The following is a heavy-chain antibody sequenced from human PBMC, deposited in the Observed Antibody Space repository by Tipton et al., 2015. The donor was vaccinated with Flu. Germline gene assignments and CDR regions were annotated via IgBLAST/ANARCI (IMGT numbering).Heavy chain of an antibody. CDR1: GGSISNYF. J-gene: IGHJ5*02. Sequence: TLSLTCTVSGGSISNYFWGWIRQPAGKGLEWIGRIYSSGSINYSPSLKSRVTMSVDASKNQFSLNLTSVTAADTAVYYCASVPAYEGWFDRWGQGTLVTVSS. V-gene: IGHV4-4*07. CDR2: IYSSGSI. CDR3: ASVPAYEGWFDR. D-gene: IGHD3-3*01.